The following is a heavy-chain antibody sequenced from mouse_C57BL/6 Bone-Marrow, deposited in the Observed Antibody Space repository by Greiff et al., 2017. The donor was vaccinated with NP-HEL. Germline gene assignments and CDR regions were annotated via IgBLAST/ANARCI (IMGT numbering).Heavy chain of an antibody. Sequence: VQLQQSGPELVKPGASVKISCKASGYAFSSSWMNWVKQRPGKGLEWIGRIYPGDGDTNYNGKFKGKATLTADKSSSTAYMQLSSLTSEDSAVYFCALCGGGSCPWFAYWGQGTLVTVSA. CDR1: GYAFSSSW. J-gene: IGHJ3*01. V-gene: IGHV1-82*01. CDR3: ALCGGGSCPWFAY. D-gene: IGHD1-1*02. CDR2: IYPGDGDT.